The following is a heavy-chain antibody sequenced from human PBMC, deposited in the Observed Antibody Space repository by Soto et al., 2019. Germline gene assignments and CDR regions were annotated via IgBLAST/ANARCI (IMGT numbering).Heavy chain of an antibody. CDR3: AKGYGDSDS. Sequence: EVQLLESGGGLVQPGGSLRLSCTTSGFTFSRHAMTWVRQAPGRGLQWVSSISNSDDSTYYADSVKGRFTISRDISRSTLYLQMDSLRAEDTAVYYCAKGYGDSDSWGQGTQVTVSS. D-gene: IGHD4-17*01. J-gene: IGHJ4*02. CDR2: ISNSDDST. CDR1: GFTFSRHA. V-gene: IGHV3-23*01.